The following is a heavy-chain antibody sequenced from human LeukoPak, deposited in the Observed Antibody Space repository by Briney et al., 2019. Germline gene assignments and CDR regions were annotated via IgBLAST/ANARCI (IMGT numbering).Heavy chain of an antibody. D-gene: IGHD6-13*01. CDR1: GFTFSSYS. V-gene: IGHV3-48*01. CDR2: ISSSSSTI. CDR3: ARGKSSKQQVARLLDY. J-gene: IGHJ4*02. Sequence: SGGSLRLSCAASGFTFSSYSMNWVRQAPGKGLEWVSYISSSSSTIYYADSVKGRFTISRDNAKNSLYLQMNSLRAEDTAVYYCARGKSSKQQVARLLDYWGQGTLVTVSS.